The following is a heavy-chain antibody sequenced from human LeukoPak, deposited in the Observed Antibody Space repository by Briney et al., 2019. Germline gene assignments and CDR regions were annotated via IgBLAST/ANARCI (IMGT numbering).Heavy chain of an antibody. CDR3: AKGILNSRDSSGYYYGVYYFDY. CDR2: ISGSGGST. V-gene: IGHV3-23*01. J-gene: IGHJ4*02. Sequence: GGSLRLSCAASGFTFSSYAMSWVRQAPGKGLEWVSAISGSGGSTYYADSVKGRFTISRDNSKNTLYLQMNSLRAEDTAVYYCAKGILNSRDSSGYYYGVYYFDYWGQGTLVTVSS. D-gene: IGHD3-22*01. CDR1: GFTFSSYA.